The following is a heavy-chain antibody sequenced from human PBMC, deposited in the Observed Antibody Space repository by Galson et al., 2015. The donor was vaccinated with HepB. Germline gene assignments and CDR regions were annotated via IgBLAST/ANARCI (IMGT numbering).Heavy chain of an antibody. Sequence: ALRLRCAASGFIFGRYTMNWFRQAPGTGLEWVSQIRRSSGTIYDADSVKGRFTISRDNAKNSLYLQMSSLSDDDPAVYYCARALGAYSGYDRWGQGTLVTVSS. CDR1: GFIFGRYT. CDR2: IRRSSGTI. V-gene: IGHV3-48*02. D-gene: IGHD5-12*01. J-gene: IGHJ4*02. CDR3: ARALGAYSGYDR.